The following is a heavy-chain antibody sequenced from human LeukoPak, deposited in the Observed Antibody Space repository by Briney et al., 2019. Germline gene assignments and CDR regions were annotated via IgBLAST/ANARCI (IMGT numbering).Heavy chain of an antibody. CDR3: ARALFSGYDYRFGY. J-gene: IGHJ4*02. V-gene: IGHV1-2*02. CDR1: GYTFTGYY. D-gene: IGHD5-12*01. Sequence: GASVKVSCKASGYTFTGYYMHWVRQAPGQGLEWMGWINPNSGGTNYAQKLQGRVTMTRDTSISTAYMELSRLRSDDTAVYYCARALFSGYDYRFGYWGQGTLVTVSS. CDR2: INPNSGGT.